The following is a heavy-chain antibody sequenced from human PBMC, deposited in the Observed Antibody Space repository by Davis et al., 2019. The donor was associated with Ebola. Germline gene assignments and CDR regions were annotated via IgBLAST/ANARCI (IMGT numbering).Heavy chain of an antibody. CDR3: ARDLSLLTGYYYYYYGMDV. CDR2: IYYSGST. J-gene: IGHJ6*02. CDR1: GGPISSYY. Sequence: SETLSLTCTVSGGPISSYYWSWIRQPPGKGLEWIGSIYYSGSTYYNPSLKSRVTISVDTSKNQFSLKLSSVTAADTAVYYCARDLSLLTGYYYYYYGMDVWGQGTTVTVSS. V-gene: IGHV4-59*05. D-gene: IGHD3-9*01.